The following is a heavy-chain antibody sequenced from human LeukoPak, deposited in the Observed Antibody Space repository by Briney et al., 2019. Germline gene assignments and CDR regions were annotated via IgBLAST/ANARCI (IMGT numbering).Heavy chain of an antibody. CDR2: IYYSGST. CDR3: ARVTSRLGWFDP. V-gene: IGHV4-59*08. Sequence: SETLSLTCTVSGGSTSSYYWSWIRQPPGKGLEWIGYIYYSGSTYYKPSLKSRVTISVDTSKNQFSLKLRSVTAADTAVYYCARVTSRLGWFDPWGQGTLVTVSS. CDR1: GGSTSSYY. J-gene: IGHJ5*02. D-gene: IGHD1-14*01.